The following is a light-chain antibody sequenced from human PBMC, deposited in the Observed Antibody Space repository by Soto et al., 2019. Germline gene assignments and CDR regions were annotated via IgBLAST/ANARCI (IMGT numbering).Light chain of an antibody. CDR3: QQYTTYPLT. Sequence: DIQMTQSPSTLSGSVGDRVTITCRASQTISSWLAWYQQKPGKPPKLLIYRASALQSGVPSRFSGSGSGTEFTLTIDSLQPDDFATFYCQQYTTYPLTFGGGTKVDIK. V-gene: IGKV1-5*03. CDR2: RAS. J-gene: IGKJ4*01. CDR1: QTISSW.